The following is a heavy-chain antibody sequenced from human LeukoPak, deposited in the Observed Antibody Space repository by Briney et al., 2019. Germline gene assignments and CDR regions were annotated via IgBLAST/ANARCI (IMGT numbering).Heavy chain of an antibody. CDR2: IHYDGTNK. CDR1: GFTFSNYG. Sequence: PGESLRLSCAASGFTFSNYGMHWVRQAPGKGLEWVAFIHYDGTNKYYADSVKGRFTISRDNSKNTLYLQLNSLRAEDTAVYYCAKSFSISTPFQHWGQGTLVTVSS. D-gene: IGHD2-15*01. J-gene: IGHJ1*01. V-gene: IGHV3-30*02. CDR3: AKSFSISTPFQH.